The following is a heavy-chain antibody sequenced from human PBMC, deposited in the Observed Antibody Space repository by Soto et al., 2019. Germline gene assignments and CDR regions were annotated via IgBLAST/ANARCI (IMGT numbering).Heavy chain of an antibody. CDR3: ARGNTSRPYRIPIFGEVGLYAFDI. D-gene: IGHD3-3*01. J-gene: IGHJ3*02. CDR2: MNPNSGNT. CDR1: GYTFTSYD. Sequence: QVQLVQSGAEVKKPGASVKVSCKASGYTFTSYDINWVRQATGQGLEWMGWMNPNSGNTGYAQKFQGRVTMTRNTSISTADMKLRSLRSEDTAVYYCARGNTSRPYRIPIFGEVGLYAFDIWGQGTMVTVSS. V-gene: IGHV1-8*01.